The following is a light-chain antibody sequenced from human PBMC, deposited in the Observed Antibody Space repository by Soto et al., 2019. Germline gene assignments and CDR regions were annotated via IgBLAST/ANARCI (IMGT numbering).Light chain of an antibody. CDR1: SSDGGGYNY. V-gene: IGLV2-8*01. CDR3: SSYAGSSNV. CDR2: EVN. J-gene: IGLJ1*01. Sequence: QSVLTQPPSASGSPGQSVAISCTGTSSDGGGYNYVSWYQQHPGKAPKLMIYEVNKRPSGVPDRFSGSKSGSTASMTVSGLQAEDEDDYYCSSYAGSSNVFGTGTKVTVL.